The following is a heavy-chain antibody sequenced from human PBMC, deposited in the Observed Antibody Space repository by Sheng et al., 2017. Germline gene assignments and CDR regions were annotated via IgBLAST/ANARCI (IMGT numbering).Heavy chain of an antibody. CDR2: MNPNSGNT. V-gene: IGHV1-8*03. D-gene: IGHD3-3*01. CDR3: ARVKARYYDFWSGYSTRDNWFDP. Sequence: QVQLVQSGAEVKKPGASVKVSCKASGYTFTSYDINWVRQATGQGLEWMGWMNPNSGNTGYAQKFQGRVTITRNTSINTAYMELSSLRSEDTAVYYCARVKARYYDFWSGYSTRDNWFDPWGQGTLVTVSS. J-gene: IGHJ5*02. CDR1: GYTFTSYD.